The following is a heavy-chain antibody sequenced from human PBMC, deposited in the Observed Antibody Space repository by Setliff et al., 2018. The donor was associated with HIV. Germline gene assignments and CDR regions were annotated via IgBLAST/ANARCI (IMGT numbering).Heavy chain of an antibody. Sequence: SETLSLTCPVSGGSTTRTPYYWGWIRQPPGKGLEWIGSIYHTGITYDNPSLKSRVTISVDTSKNQISLRLSSVTAADTAVYYCARLSGGMVPNYWGQGTLVTVSS. V-gene: IGHV4-39*01. CDR2: IYHTGIT. CDR3: ARLSGGMVPNY. D-gene: IGHD3-10*01. J-gene: IGHJ4*02. CDR1: GGSTTRTPYY.